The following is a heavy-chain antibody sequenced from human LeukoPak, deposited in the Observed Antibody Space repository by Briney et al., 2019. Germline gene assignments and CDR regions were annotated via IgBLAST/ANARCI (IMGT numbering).Heavy chain of an antibody. V-gene: IGHV3-7*03. CDR3: AKDRWELLGAFDI. J-gene: IGHJ3*02. D-gene: IGHD1-26*01. CDR1: GFTFSSYW. CDR2: IKQDGSEK. Sequence: PGGSLRLSCAASGFTFSSYWMSWVRQAPGKGLEWVANIKQDGSEKYYVDSVKGRFTISRDNSKNTLYLQMNSLRAEDTAVYYCAKDRWELLGAFDIWGQGTMVTVSS.